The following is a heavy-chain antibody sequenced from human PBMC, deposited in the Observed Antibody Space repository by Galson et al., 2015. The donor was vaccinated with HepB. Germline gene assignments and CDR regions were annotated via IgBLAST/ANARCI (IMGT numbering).Heavy chain of an antibody. CDR2: ISTNGATI. D-gene: IGHD4/OR15-4a*01. J-gene: IGHJ3*02. CDR1: GFTFSSYT. Sequence: SLRLSCAASGFTFSSYTMNWVRQTPGKGLQWISYISTNGATIHYADSVKGRFTVARDNAKNTMWLQMNSLRAEDTAVYYCATTKFGSGAYWTFDIWGQGTLVTVPS. CDR3: ATTKFGSGAYWTFDI. V-gene: IGHV3-48*04.